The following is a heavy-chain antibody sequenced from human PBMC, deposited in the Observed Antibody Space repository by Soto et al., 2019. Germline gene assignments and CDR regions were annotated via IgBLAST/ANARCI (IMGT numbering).Heavy chain of an antibody. V-gene: IGHV4-34*01. Sequence: QVQLHQWGAGLLKPSETLSLTCAVYGGSFSGYYWSWIRQPPGKGLEWIGEINHSGSTNYNPSLRTRVTLSVYTSTNRFSLKLSSVTAADTAVYYCASDKVPAMVRGVNVGFQHWGQGTLVTVSS. J-gene: IGHJ1*01. D-gene: IGHD3-10*01. CDR2: INHSGST. CDR3: ASDKVPAMVRGVNVGFQH. CDR1: GGSFSGYY.